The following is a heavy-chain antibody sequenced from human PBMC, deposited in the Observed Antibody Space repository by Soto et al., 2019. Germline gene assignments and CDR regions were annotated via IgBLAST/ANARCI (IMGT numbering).Heavy chain of an antibody. J-gene: IGHJ4*02. CDR2: ISYSGNA. V-gene: IGHV4-59*07. D-gene: IGHD1-26*01. CDR3: ARGVGSSPPRY. Sequence: PSHTMSLTCTGSVGSINAYYWSLIRQPPGKGLEWIGYISYSGNANYRPSLKSRVFMSMDTSKNQLSLNLTSATAADTALYYCARGVGSSPPRYWRQGILVTVSS. CDR1: VGSINAYY.